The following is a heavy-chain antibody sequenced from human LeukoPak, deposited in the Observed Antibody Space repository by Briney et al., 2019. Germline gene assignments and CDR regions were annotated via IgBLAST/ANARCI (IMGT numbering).Heavy chain of an antibody. Sequence: GGSLRLSCPASGFTLRSYAMSWVRQAPGKRLEWVSAISSSSTNTYYADSVKGRFTISRDNSKNTLYLQMNSLKAEDTAVYYCAKPSSGYGSFDSWGQGTLVTVSS. CDR1: GFTLRSYA. V-gene: IGHV3-23*01. CDR2: ISSSSTNT. D-gene: IGHD6-19*01. J-gene: IGHJ4*02. CDR3: AKPSSGYGSFDS.